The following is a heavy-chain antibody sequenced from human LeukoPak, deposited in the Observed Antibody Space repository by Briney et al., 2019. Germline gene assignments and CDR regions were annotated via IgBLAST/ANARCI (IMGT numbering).Heavy chain of an antibody. J-gene: IGHJ6*02. V-gene: IGHV3-66*01. CDR2: ISSDGNT. CDR3: ARGQEQFSSPWHWGPRRKNFYYYGMDV. Sequence: GGSLRLSCAASGFTVSSSSMNWVRLGPGKGLEWVSVISSDGNTYYADSVKGRFTISRDNSRNTLSLQMHGLRADDTAVYYCARGQEQFSSPWHWGPRRKNFYYYGMDVWGQGTTVTVSS. CDR1: GFTVSSSS. D-gene: IGHD3-16*01.